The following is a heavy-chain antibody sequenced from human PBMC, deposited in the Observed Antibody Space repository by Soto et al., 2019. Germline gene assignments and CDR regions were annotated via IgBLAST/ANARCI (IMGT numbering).Heavy chain of an antibody. CDR2: IYWDDDK. V-gene: IGHV2-5*02. J-gene: IGHJ2*01. CDR3: EHFDYGDYIRSWYFDR. D-gene: IGHD4-17*01. Sequence: QITLKESGPTLVKPTQTLTLTCTFSGFSLSTSGVGVGWIRPPPGTALDWLALIYWDDDKRCSPSLKSRLTTTKDTSKNKGVLSMTDMDPVNTATHYCEHFDYGDYIRSWYFDRWVRGTLVTVS. CDR1: GFSLSTSGVG.